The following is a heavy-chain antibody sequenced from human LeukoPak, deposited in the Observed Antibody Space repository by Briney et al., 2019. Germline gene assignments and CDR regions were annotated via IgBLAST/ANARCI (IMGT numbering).Heavy chain of an antibody. CDR3: AKSSIYYDSSGYYVGEKYYFDY. CDR2: ISGSGGST. D-gene: IGHD3-22*01. V-gene: IGHV3-23*01. Sequence: TGGSLRLSCAASGFTFSSYAMSWVRQAPGKGLEWVSGISGSGGSTYYAGSVKGRFTISRDNSKNTLYLQMNSLRAEDTAVYYCAKSSIYYDSSGYYVGEKYYFDYWGQGTLVTVSS. J-gene: IGHJ4*02. CDR1: GFTFSSYA.